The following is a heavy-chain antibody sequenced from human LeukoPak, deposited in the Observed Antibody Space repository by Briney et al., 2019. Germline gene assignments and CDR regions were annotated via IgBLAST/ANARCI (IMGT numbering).Heavy chain of an antibody. Sequence: GGSLRLSCAASGFTFMNACMSWVRQAPGKGRDWVGRIKSKTDGGTTDYAAPVKGRFTISRDDSKNPLYLQMNSLKTEDTGVYYCTTDPPIWDYDSSGYIDYWGQGTLVTVSS. CDR3: TTDPPIWDYDSSGYIDY. CDR1: GFTFMNAC. CDR2: IKSKTDGGTT. V-gene: IGHV3-15*01. J-gene: IGHJ4*02. D-gene: IGHD3-22*01.